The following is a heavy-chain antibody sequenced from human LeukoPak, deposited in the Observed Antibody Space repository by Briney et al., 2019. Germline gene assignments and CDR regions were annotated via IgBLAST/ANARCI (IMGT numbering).Heavy chain of an antibody. CDR2: ISGSGGST. J-gene: IGHJ4*02. D-gene: IGHD1-26*01. V-gene: IGHV3-23*01. CDR1: GFTFGAHG. Sequence: GGSLRLSCAASGFTFGAHGMSWVRQAPGKGLEWVSAISGSGGSTYYADSVKGRFTLSRDNSKNALYLQMHSLRAEDTAVYYCATDTAGIRGSYFTYFDYWGQGTLVTVSS. CDR3: ATDTAGIRGSYFTYFDY.